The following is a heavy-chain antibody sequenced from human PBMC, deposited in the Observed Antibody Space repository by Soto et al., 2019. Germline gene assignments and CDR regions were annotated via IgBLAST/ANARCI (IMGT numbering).Heavy chain of an antibody. V-gene: IGHV3-74*01. CDR1: GFTLRNYY. CDR3: ARGGVPAALDI. D-gene: IGHD3-10*01. CDR2: INGDGSTI. J-gene: IGHJ3*02. Sequence: EVQLVESGGGLVQPGGSLRLSCTVSGFTLRNYYMHWARQAPGKGLVWVSHINGDGSTINYADSVKGRFTISRDNAKNTLYLQMNSLRVEDTAVYYCARGGVPAALDIWGAGTMVPVSS.